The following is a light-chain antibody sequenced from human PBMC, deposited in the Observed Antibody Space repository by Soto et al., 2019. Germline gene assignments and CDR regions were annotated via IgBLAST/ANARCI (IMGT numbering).Light chain of an antibody. Sequence: DIQMTQSPSTLSASVGDRVTITCRASHSISSWLAWYQQKPGKAPKLLIYKASSLESGVPSRFSGSGSGTEFTLTISSLQPYDFATYYCQQYTSLYTFGQGTKLDIK. J-gene: IGKJ2*01. V-gene: IGKV1-5*03. CDR2: KAS. CDR3: QQYTSLYT. CDR1: HSISSW.